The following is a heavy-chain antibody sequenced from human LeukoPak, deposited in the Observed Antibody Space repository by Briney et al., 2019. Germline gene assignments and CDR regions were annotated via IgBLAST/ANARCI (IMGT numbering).Heavy chain of an antibody. CDR3: ARDTAPEGAIDY. J-gene: IGHJ4*02. Sequence: SETLSLTCTVSGGSISSSSYYWGWIRQPPGKGLEWIGSIYYSGSTYYNPSLKSRVTISVDTSKNQFSLKLSSVTAADTAVYYCARDTAPEGAIDYWGQGTLVTVSS. CDR1: GGSISSSSYY. V-gene: IGHV4-39*07. D-gene: IGHD1-26*01. CDR2: IYYSGST.